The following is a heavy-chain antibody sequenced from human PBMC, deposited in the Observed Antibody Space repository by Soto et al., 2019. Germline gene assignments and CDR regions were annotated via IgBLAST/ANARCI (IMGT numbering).Heavy chain of an antibody. Sequence: LSLTCTVSGGSVSSGIYYWSWIRQPPGKGLELIGYIYYSGSTNYNPSLKSRVTISVDTSKNQFSLKLSSVTTADTAVYYCARVGYNEGSDYLSNWFDPWGQGTLVTVYS. CDR1: GGSVSSGIYY. D-gene: IGHD3-22*01. CDR3: ARVGYNEGSDYLSNWFDP. CDR2: IYYSGST. J-gene: IGHJ5*02. V-gene: IGHV4-61*01.